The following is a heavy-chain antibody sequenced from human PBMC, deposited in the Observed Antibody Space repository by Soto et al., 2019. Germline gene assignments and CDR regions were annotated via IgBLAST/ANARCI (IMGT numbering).Heavy chain of an antibody. J-gene: IGHJ4*02. CDR2: IYRTGST. V-gene: IGHV4-4*02. CDR3: ASRDPGTSVDY. CDR1: GGSFTSNNW. Sequence: SETLSLTCAVSGGSFTSNNWWTWVRQPPGQGLEWIGEIYRTGSTNYNPSLNIRVTISLEKSENQFSLKVTSLTAADTAVYYCASRDPGTSVDYWGQGTLVTVS. D-gene: IGHD1-7*01.